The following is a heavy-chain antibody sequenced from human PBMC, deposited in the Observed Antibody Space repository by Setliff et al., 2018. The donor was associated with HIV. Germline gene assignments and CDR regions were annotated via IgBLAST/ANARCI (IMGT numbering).Heavy chain of an antibody. J-gene: IGHJ4*02. CDR3: ARANSDYLYLDY. V-gene: IGHV4-59*01. CDR2: IYFNGVT. CDR1: NGSIGSFY. D-gene: IGHD3-16*01. Sequence: PSETLSLTCTVSNGSIGSFYWTWIRQPPGKELEWIGYIYFNGVTKYSPSLKSRVSMSVDTSKSQFSLKLTSVTAADTAVYYCARANSDYLYLDYWGQGALVTVSS.